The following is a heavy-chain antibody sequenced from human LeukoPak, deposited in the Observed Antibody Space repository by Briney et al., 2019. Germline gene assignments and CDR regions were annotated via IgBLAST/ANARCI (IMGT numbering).Heavy chain of an antibody. V-gene: IGHV4-61*02. Sequence: PSETLTLTCTVSGDSVGSGSCYWSWIRQPAGKGLEWIGRTHASGDTFYNPSLQSRVTISLDTSKNQFSLELTSVTAADTAVYYCASVQGPDESIHSWGQGTLVTVSS. J-gene: IGHJ4*02. D-gene: IGHD3-3*02. CDR1: GDSVGSGSCY. CDR3: ASVQGPDESIHS. CDR2: THASGDT.